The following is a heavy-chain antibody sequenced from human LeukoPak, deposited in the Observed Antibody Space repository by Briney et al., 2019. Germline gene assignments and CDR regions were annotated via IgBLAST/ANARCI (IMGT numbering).Heavy chain of an antibody. V-gene: IGHV3-48*04. CDR3: ARVAYGDFYFDY. CDR1: GFTFSDYS. J-gene: IGHJ4*02. CDR2: ISGISGTI. Sequence: PGGSLRLSCEASGFTFSDYSMNWVRLAPGKGLEWVSFISGISGTIYYADSVKGRFTISRDNAKNSLYLQMNSLRAEDTAVYYCARVAYGDFYFDYWGQGTLVTVSS. D-gene: IGHD4-17*01.